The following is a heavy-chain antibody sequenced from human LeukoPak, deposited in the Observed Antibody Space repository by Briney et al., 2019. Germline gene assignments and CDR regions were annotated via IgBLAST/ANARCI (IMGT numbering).Heavy chain of an antibody. CDR1: GFTFDDYG. CDR2: INWNGGST. V-gene: IGHV3-20*04. J-gene: IGHJ4*02. CDR3: ARDLRIQLWKAFDY. D-gene: IGHD5-18*01. Sequence: GGSLRLSCAASGFTFDDYGMSWVRQAPGKGLEWVSGINWNGGSTGYADSVKGRFTISRDNAKNSLYLQMNSLRAEDTALYYCARDLRIQLWKAFDYWGQGTLVTVSS.